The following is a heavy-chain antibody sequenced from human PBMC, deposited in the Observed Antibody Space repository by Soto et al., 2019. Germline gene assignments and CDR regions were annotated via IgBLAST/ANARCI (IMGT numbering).Heavy chain of an antibody. CDR2: VWYDGSNK. CDR3: ARAPVEAGGTDYFDF. J-gene: IGHJ4*02. Sequence: GGSLRLSCAASGFSFTNHDMHWVRQAPGKGLEWVAGVWYDGSNKYYADPVQGRFSCFRDNSKDTVYLLMKSLRVDDTGIYYCARAPVEAGGTDYFDFWGQGILVTVS. D-gene: IGHD6-13*01. CDR1: GFSFTNHD. V-gene: IGHV3-33*01.